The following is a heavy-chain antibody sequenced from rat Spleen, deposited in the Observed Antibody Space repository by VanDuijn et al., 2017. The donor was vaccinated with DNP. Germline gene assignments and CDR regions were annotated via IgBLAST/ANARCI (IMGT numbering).Heavy chain of an antibody. CDR2: ISTGGGDT. CDR1: GFTFSYYY. Sequence: EVQLVESGGGLVQPGRSLKLSCAASGFTFSYYYIAWVRQAPTKGLKWVASISTGGGDTYYRDTVKGRFTASRDSAKSTLYLQMDSLRSADTATEYSASSDYWGQGVIVTVS. J-gene: IGHJ2*01. V-gene: IGHV5-25*01. CDR3: ASSDY.